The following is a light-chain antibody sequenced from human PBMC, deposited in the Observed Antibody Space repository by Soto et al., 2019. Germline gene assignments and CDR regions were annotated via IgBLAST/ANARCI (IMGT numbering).Light chain of an antibody. V-gene: IGKV3-20*01. J-gene: IGKJ4*01. CDR2: GAS. CDR3: QQYSSSPRT. Sequence: EIVLTQSPGTLSLSPGERATLSCRASQSVNNNYLAWYQQKPGQAPRLLIYGASSRATGIPDRFSGSGSGTDFTLTISRLEPEDFAVYYCQQYSSSPRTFGGGTKLEIK. CDR1: QSVNNNY.